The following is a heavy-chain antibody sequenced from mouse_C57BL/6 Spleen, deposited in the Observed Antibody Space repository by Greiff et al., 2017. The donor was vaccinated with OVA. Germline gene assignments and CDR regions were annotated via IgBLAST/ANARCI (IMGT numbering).Heavy chain of an antibody. V-gene: IGHV1-42*01. CDR1: GYSFTGYY. J-gene: IGHJ2*01. D-gene: IGHD2-5*01. CDR2: LNPSTGGT. CDR3: ARRDSNYYFDY. Sequence: DVQLQESGPELVKPGASVKISCKASGYSFTGYYMNWVKQSPEKSLEWIGELNPSTGGTTYNQKFKAKATLTVDKSSSTAYMQLKILTSEDTAVYYCARRDSNYYFDYWGQGTTLTVSS.